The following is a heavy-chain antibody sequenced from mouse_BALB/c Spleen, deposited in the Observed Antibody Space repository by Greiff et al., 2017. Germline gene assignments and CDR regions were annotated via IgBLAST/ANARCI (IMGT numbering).Heavy chain of an antibody. CDR1: GYSITSDYA. J-gene: IGHJ4*01. V-gene: IGHV3-2*02. D-gene: IGHD3-2*01. CDR3: ARRDSSGYGNAMDY. Sequence: VQLQQSGPGLVKPSQSLSLTCTVTGYSITSDYAWNWIRQFPGNKLEWMGYISYSGSTSYNPSLKSRISITRDTSKNQFFLQLNSVTTEDTATYYCARRDSSGYGNAMDYWGQGTSVTVSS. CDR2: ISYSGST.